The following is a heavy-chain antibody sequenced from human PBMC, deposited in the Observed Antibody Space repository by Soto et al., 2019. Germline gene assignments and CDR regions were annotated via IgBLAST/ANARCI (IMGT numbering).Heavy chain of an antibody. CDR3: RKDTSSSPSHMDV. J-gene: IGHJ6*03. CDR2: ITGSTGST. D-gene: IGHD2-2*01. Sequence: EVQVLESGGGSVQPGGSLRLSCAASGFTFSNFAMGWVRHAPGKGLEWVSEITGSTGSTYYADSVRGRFFISRDNSKNTLHRQMNSLRVEDTAVYYGRKDTSSSPSHMDVWGKGTTVTVSS. V-gene: IGHV3-23*01. CDR1: GFTFSNFA.